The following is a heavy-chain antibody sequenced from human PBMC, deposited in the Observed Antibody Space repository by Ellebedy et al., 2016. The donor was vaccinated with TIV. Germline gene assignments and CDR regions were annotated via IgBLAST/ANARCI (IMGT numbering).Heavy chain of an antibody. CDR3: ARDGAAYCCGDCTSPFDY. Sequence: GESLKISCVASGFTFSTYAMAWVRQSPGKGLEWVSYISISNNIYYSDSVKGRFTISRDNATNSLYLQMNSLRDEDTAVYYCARDGAAYCCGDCTSPFDYWGQGTLVTVSS. CDR1: GFTFSTYA. CDR2: ISISNNI. J-gene: IGHJ4*02. D-gene: IGHD2-21*02. V-gene: IGHV3-48*02.